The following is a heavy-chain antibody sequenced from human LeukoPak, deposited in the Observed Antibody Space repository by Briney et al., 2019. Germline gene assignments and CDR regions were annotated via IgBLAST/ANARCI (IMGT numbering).Heavy chain of an antibody. CDR2: IWYDGSNK. J-gene: IGHJ4*02. CDR3: ARDTSDYGLDY. CDR1: GFTFSSYG. Sequence: PGGSLRLSCAASGFTFSSYGMHWVRQAPGKGLEWVAVIWYDGSNKYYADSVKGRFTISRDNSKNTLYLQMNSLRAEDTAAYYCARDTSDYGLDYWGQGTLVTVSS. D-gene: IGHD4-17*01. V-gene: IGHV3-33*01.